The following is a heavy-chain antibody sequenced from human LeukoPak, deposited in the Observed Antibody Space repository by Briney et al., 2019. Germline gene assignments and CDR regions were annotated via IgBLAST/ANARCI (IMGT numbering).Heavy chain of an antibody. V-gene: IGHV5-51*01. J-gene: IGHJ4*02. D-gene: IGHD2-15*01. Sequence: GESLKISCQGSGYSFTSYWIGWVRQMPGKGLEWMGIIYPGDSDTRYSPSFQGQVTISADKSISTAYLQWSSLKASDSAMYYCARQACSGGSCYDYWGQGTLVTVSS. CDR1: GYSFTSYW. CDR2: IYPGDSDT. CDR3: ARQACSGGSCYDY.